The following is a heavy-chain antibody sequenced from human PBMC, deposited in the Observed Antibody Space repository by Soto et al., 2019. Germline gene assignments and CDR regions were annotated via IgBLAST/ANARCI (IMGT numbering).Heavy chain of an antibody. CDR1: GYTFTSYG. D-gene: IGHD3-22*01. J-gene: IGHJ4*02. CDR2: ISAYNGNT. Sequence: QVQLVQSGAEVKKPGASVKVSCKASGYTFTSYGISWVRQAPGQGLEWMGWISAYNGNTNYAQKLQGRVTMTTDTSTSTAYMELRSLRSDDTVVYYCASLNSSGYYQYYFDYWGQGTLVTVSS. V-gene: IGHV1-18*01. CDR3: ASLNSSGYYQYYFDY.